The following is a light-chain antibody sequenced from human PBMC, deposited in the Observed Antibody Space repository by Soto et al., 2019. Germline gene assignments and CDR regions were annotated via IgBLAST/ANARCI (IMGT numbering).Light chain of an antibody. Sequence: DIQMTQSPSTLSASVGDSVTISCRASKSISSWLAWYQQRPGKAPKLLIYKASSLESGVPSRFSGSGSGTEFTLTISSLQPDDFATYYCQQYNSYWTFGQGTKVEIK. J-gene: IGKJ1*01. CDR2: KAS. CDR1: KSISSW. CDR3: QQYNSYWT. V-gene: IGKV1-5*03.